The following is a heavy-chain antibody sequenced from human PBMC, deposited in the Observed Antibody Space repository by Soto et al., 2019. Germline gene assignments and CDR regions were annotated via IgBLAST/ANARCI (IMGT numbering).Heavy chain of an antibody. CDR3: AGGDNYYALGV. V-gene: IGHV3-30*04. Sequence: QLQLVESGGGVVQPGRSLRLSCAASASTFSNYIMHWVRQAPGKGLEWVAFISYDGSNSNYADFVEGRFTISRDNPKNMLYLQLSSLRPDDTAVYYCAGGDNYYALGVWCHGTTVTVSS. D-gene: IGHD2-15*01. CDR1: ASTFSNYI. J-gene: IGHJ6*02. CDR2: ISYDGSNS.